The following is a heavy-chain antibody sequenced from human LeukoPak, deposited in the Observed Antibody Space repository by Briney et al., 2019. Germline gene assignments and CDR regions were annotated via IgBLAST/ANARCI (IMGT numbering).Heavy chain of an antibody. CDR2: INYRGST. CDR3: ARDEIVGATLDY. D-gene: IGHD1-26*01. CDR1: GGSISSRSYY. V-gene: IGHV4-39*07. Sequence: PSETLSLTCTVSGGSISSRSYYWGWVRQPPGKGLEWIGSINYRGSTYYNPSLESRVTISVDTSKNQFSLKLSSVTAADTAVYYCARDEIVGATLDYWGQGTLVTVSS. J-gene: IGHJ4*02.